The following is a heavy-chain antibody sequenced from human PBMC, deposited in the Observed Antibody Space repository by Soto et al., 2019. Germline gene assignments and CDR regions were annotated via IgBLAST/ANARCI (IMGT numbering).Heavy chain of an antibody. CDR3: ARVSGGASHYDAFDI. D-gene: IGHD2-8*02. Sequence: SETLSLTCAVYGGSFSGYYWSWIRQPPGKGLEWIGEINHSGSTNYNPSLKSRVTISVDTSKNQFSLKLSSVTAADTAVYYCARVSGGASHYDAFDIWGQGTMVTVSS. CDR2: INHSGST. CDR1: GGSFSGYY. V-gene: IGHV4-34*01. J-gene: IGHJ3*02.